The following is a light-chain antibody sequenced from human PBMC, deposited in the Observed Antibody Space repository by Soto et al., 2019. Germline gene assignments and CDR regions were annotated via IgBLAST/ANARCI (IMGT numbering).Light chain of an antibody. V-gene: IGKV3-11*01. CDR3: HQRSNWPTST. CDR1: QSVSSY. Sequence: EIVLTQSPSTPSLSPGERATLSCRASQSVSSYLAWYQLKPGQAPRLLIYDASNRATGIPARFSGSGSGTDFTLTISSLEPEDFAVYYCHQRSNWPTSTFGQGTRLEIK. CDR2: DAS. J-gene: IGKJ5*01.